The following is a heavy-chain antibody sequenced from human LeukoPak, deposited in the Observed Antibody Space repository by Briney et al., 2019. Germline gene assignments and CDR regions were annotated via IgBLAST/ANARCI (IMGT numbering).Heavy chain of an antibody. CDR1: GFTFSTYA. Sequence: PGGSLRLSCAASGFTFSTYAMHWVRQAPGKGLEWVAFIRFDGTNKYYADSVKGRFTISRDNSKNTLDLQMSSLRAADTAVYYCVKDQSGIRFAHWGQGTLVTVSS. V-gene: IGHV3-30*02. D-gene: IGHD2/OR15-2a*01. CDR3: VKDQSGIRFAH. J-gene: IGHJ4*02. CDR2: IRFDGTNK.